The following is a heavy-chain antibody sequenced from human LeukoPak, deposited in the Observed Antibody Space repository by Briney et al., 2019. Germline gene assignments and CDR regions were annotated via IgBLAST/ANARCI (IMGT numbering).Heavy chain of an antibody. CDR2: IYYSGST. D-gene: IGHD3-9*01. CDR1: GGSISGYY. CDR3: ARAPRAGILPPARYFDY. Sequence: PSETLSLTCTVSGGSISGYYWSWIRQPPGKGLEWIGYIYYSGSTNYSPSLKSRITISVDTSKNQFSLKLSSVTAADTAVYYCARAPRAGILPPARYFDYWGQGTLVTVSS. J-gene: IGHJ4*02. V-gene: IGHV4-59*12.